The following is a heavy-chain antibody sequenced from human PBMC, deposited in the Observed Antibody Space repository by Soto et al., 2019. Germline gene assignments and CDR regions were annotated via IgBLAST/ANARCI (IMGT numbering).Heavy chain of an antibody. CDR3: EKDGYSYGYGFLDY. J-gene: IGHJ4*02. Sequence: GGSLRLSCAASGFTFSSYAMSWVRQAPGKGLEWVSAISGSGGSTYYADSVKGRFTISRDNSKNTLYLQMNSLRAEDTAVYYCEKDGYSYGYGFLDYWGQGTLVTVSS. V-gene: IGHV3-23*01. CDR1: GFTFSSYA. CDR2: ISGSGGST. D-gene: IGHD5-18*01.